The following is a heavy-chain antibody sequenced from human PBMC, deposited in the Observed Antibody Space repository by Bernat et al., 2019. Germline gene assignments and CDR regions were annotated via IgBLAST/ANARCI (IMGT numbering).Heavy chain of an antibody. D-gene: IGHD6-19*01. J-gene: IGHJ4*02. CDR2: IRRKAAGEAK. CDR1: GFTFSTNA. CDR3: ITDAARRHAAGTGY. V-gene: IGHV3-15*01. Sequence: VQLVESGGGVVQPGRSLRLSCAASGFTFSTNAMTWGRQAPGKGLEWVARIRRKAAGEAKDDAAPGKVRFTIAREEPKNTLDLEMNSVKSEDTAVYYCITDAARRHAAGTGYWGQGTQVTVSS.